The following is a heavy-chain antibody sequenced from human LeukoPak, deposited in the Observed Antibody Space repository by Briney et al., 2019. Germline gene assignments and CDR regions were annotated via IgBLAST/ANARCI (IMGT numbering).Heavy chain of an antibody. CDR3: AGDPSRQYCSGGSCYSGWFDP. CDR2: INHSGST. V-gene: IGHV4-34*01. CDR1: GGSFSGYY. J-gene: IGHJ5*02. Sequence: SETLSLTCAVYGGSFSGYYWSWIRQSPGKGLEWIGEINHSGSTNYNPSLKSRVTTSVDTSKKQFSLRLSSVTAADTALYYCAGDPSRQYCSGGSCYSGWFDPWGQGTLVTVSS. D-gene: IGHD2-15*01.